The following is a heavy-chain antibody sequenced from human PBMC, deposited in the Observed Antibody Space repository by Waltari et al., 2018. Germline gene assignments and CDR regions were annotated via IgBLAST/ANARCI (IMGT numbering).Heavy chain of an antibody. V-gene: IGHV4-38-2*01. D-gene: IGHD2-15*01. CDR2: IGGSSCTT. CDR3: ARNRGSSYWYFDI. CDR1: GGSITRGYV. J-gene: IGHJ2*01. Sequence: QVQLQESGPGRVKPSGTLSLTCAFSGGSITRGYVRRWFHQPPGKGLEWIGYIGGSSCTTYFNPSLKRRVTISKDTSKNQFSLKLTSVTAADTAVYYCARNRGSSYWYFDIWGPGTPITFSS.